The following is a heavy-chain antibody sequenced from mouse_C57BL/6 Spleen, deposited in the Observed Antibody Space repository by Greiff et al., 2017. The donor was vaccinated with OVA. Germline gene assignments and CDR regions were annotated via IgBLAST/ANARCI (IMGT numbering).Heavy chain of an antibody. CDR2: IDPSDSYT. CDR1: GYTFTSYW. D-gene: IGHD3-2*02. CDR3: ARSPAQARYYYAMDY. Sequence: VQLQQPGAELVMPGASVKLSCKASGYTFTSYWMHWVKQRPGQGLEWIGEIDPSDSYTNYNQKVKGKSTLTVDKSSSTAYMQLSSLTSEDSAVYDCARSPAQARYYYAMDYWGQGTSVTVSS. J-gene: IGHJ4*01. V-gene: IGHV1-69*01.